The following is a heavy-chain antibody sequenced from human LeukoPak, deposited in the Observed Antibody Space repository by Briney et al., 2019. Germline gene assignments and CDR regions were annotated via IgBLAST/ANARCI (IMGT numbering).Heavy chain of an antibody. D-gene: IGHD6-19*01. Sequence: GASVKVSCKASGYTFTSYAMHWVRQAPGQRLEWMGWINAGNGNTKYSRKFQGRVTITRDTSASTAYMELSSLRSEGTAVYYCARGAGIHLYYYGMDVWGQGTTVTVSS. CDR3: ARGAGIHLYYYGMDV. CDR2: INAGNGNT. V-gene: IGHV1-3*01. CDR1: GYTFTSYA. J-gene: IGHJ6*02.